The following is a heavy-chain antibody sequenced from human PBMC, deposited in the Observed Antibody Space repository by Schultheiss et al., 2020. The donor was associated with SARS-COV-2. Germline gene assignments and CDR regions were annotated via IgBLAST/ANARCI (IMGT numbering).Heavy chain of an antibody. J-gene: IGHJ6*02. V-gene: IGHV4-34*09. CDR1: GGSFSGYY. D-gene: IGHD3-3*01. CDR2: TYYSGST. Sequence: LRLSCAVYGGSFSGYYWSWIRQPPGKGLEWIGYTYYSGSTYYNPSLKSRVTISVDTSKNQFSLKLSSVTAADTAVYYCARGIPRELSTRIKYYDFWSGAVPYYYYGMDVWGQGTTVTVSS. CDR3: ARGIPRELSTRIKYYDFWSGAVPYYYYGMDV.